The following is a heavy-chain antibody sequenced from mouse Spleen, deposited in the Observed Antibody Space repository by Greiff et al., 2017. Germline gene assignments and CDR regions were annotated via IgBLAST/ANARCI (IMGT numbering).Heavy chain of an antibody. D-gene: IGHD2-4*01. Sequence: VQLQQSGPVLVKPGASVKMSCKASGYTFTDYYMNWVKQSHGKSLEWIGVINPYNGGTSYNQKFKGKATLTVDKSSSTAYMELNSLTSEDSAVYYCARSTMITRWFAYWGQGTLVTVSA. CDR3: ARSTMITRWFAY. V-gene: IGHV1-19*01. CDR2: INPYNGGT. CDR1: GYTFTDYY. J-gene: IGHJ3*01.